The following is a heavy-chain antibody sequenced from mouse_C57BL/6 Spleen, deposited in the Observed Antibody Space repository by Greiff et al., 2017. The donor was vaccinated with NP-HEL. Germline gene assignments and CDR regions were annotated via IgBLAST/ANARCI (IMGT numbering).Heavy chain of an antibody. CDR1: GYTFTSYW. CDR2: INPSSGYT. D-gene: IGHD2-3*01. Sequence: QVQLQQSGAELAKPGASVKLSCKASGYTFTSYWMHWVKQRPGQGLEWIGYINPSSGYTKYNQKFKDKDTLTADQSSSTAYMQLSNLTYEDAAVYYCAREKGYEYYLDYWGQGTTLTVSS. CDR3: AREKGYEYYLDY. J-gene: IGHJ2*01. V-gene: IGHV1-7*01.